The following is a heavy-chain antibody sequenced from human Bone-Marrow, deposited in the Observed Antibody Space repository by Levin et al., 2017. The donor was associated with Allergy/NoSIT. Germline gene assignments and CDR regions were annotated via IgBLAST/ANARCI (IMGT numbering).Heavy chain of an antibody. CDR2: ISVSGTEK. CDR1: GFTFSNYI. CDR3: ARISSDWTGPFDI. V-gene: IGHV3-23*01. J-gene: IGHJ3*02. D-gene: IGHD6-19*01. Sequence: GESLKISCAASGFTFSNYIMRWVRQAPGKGLEFVSSISVSGTEKYYADSVRGRFTISRDSSKNTVYLEMSSLSVEDTALYYCARISSDWTGPFDIWGQGTLVTVSS.